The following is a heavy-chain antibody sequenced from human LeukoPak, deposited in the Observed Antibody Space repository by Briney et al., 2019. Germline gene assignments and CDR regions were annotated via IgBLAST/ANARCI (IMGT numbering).Heavy chain of an antibody. CDR2: IYEGETT. J-gene: IGHJ4*02. V-gene: IGHV4-38-2*02. CDR1: GYFITTGHY. D-gene: IGHD1-1*01. Sequence: SETLSLTCTVSGYFITTGHYWGWARQPPGKGLEWIGSIYEGETTYYNPSLKTRLTISLDTSKNQFSLKLSSVTAADTAVYYCASNWSDFDYWGQRTLVTVSS. CDR3: ASNWSDFDY.